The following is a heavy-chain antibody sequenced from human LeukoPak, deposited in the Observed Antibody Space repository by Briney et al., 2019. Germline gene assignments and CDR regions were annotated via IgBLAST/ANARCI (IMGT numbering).Heavy chain of an antibody. V-gene: IGHV3-49*04. CDR3: TSFHYYDSSGSLDY. J-gene: IGHJ4*02. D-gene: IGHD3-22*01. Sequence: PGGSLRLSCTASGFTFGDYAMSWVRQAPGKGLEWVGFIRSKAYGWSTEYAASVKGRFSISRDDSKSIAYLQMNSLKTEDTAVYYCTSFHYYDSSGSLDYWGQGTLVTVSS. CDR1: GFTFGDYA. CDR2: IRSKAYGWST.